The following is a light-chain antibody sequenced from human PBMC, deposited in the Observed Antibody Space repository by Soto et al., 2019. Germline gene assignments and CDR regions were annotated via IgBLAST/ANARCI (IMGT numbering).Light chain of an antibody. V-gene: IGKV3-11*01. CDR2: DAS. J-gene: IGKJ1*01. CDR3: QRRCTCPS. Sequence: EIVLTQSPVTLSLSPGERATLSCRASQSVSGYVAWSQQKPGQAPRLLLYDASSRANGIPARFPRSGSGTYFSLTLSMLEPEEFAVYYCQRRCTCPSFGKGTRVDI. CDR1: QSVSGY.